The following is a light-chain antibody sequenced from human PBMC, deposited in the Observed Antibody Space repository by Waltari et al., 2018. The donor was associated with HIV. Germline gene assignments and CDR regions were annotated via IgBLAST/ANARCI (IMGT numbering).Light chain of an antibody. CDR2: EVS. CDR1: RSDLGGYKY. Sequence: HSALTQPASVSGSPGQSITISCTGTRSDLGGYKYVSWYQQQPGKAPKLMISEVSNRPSGVSNRFSGSKSGNTASLTISGLQAEDEADYYCSSYTTSSTWVFGGGTKLTVL. J-gene: IGLJ3*02. V-gene: IGLV2-14*01. CDR3: SSYTTSSTWV.